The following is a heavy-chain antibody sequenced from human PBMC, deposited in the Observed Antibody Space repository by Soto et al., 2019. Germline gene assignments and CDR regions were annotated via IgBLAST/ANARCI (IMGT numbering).Heavy chain of an antibody. Sequence: ASETLSLTCAVYGGSFSGYYWSWIRQPPGKGLEWIGEINHSGSTNYNPSLKSRVTISVDTSKNQFSLKLSSVTAADTAVYYCARGKIQLWLMDYYYGMDVWGQGTTVTVSS. CDR1: GGSFSGYY. CDR3: ARGKIQLWLMDYYYGMDV. CDR2: INHSGST. J-gene: IGHJ6*02. V-gene: IGHV4-34*01. D-gene: IGHD5-18*01.